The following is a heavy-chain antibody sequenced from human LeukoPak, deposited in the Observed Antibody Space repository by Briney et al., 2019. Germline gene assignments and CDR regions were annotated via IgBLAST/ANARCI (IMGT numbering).Heavy chain of an antibody. CDR2: ISYDGSNK. D-gene: IGHD1-26*01. J-gene: IGHJ4*02. V-gene: IGHV3-30*04. CDR1: GFAFNAYA. CDR3: ARDASLSSTAVTRGSFFDY. Sequence: PGRSLRLSCAASGFAFNAYAMHWVRQAPGKGLEWVAVISYDGSNKYYADSVKGRFTIYRDVSSNTLYLQMNCLRADDTAVYYCARDASLSSTAVTRGSFFDYWGPGNLVTVSS.